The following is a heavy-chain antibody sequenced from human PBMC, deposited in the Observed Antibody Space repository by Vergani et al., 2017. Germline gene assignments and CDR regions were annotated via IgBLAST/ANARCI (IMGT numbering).Heavy chain of an antibody. CDR2: ISYDGSNK. D-gene: IGHD2-2*01. J-gene: IGHJ6*03. CDR3: AIVRSPTRYCSSTSCYFRYYYMYG. Sequence: QVQLVQSGAEVKKPGSSVKVSCKASGGTFSSYAMHWVRQAPGKGLEWVAVISYDGSNKYYADSVKGRFTISRYNSKNTLYLQMNSLRAEDTAVYYCAIVRSPTRYCSSTSCYFRYYYMYGWGKGTTVTVSS. CDR1: GGTFSSYA. V-gene: IGHV3-30-3*01.